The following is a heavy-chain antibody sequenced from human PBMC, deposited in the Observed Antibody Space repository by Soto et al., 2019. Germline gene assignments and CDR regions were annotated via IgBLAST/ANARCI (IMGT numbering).Heavy chain of an antibody. CDR1: GGTFSSYA. J-gene: IGHJ4*02. CDR3: ASQHQKVGGGVETASAPDY. Sequence: QVQLVQSGAEVKKPGSSVKVSCKASGGTFSSYAISWVRQAPGQGLEWMGGIIPIFGTANYAPKVQGSVTISADESTCTADMVLRSLRYEDTAVYYCASQHQKVGGGVETASAPDYCGEGTLVTVSS. D-gene: IGHD3-16*01. CDR2: IIPIFGTA. V-gene: IGHV1-69*01.